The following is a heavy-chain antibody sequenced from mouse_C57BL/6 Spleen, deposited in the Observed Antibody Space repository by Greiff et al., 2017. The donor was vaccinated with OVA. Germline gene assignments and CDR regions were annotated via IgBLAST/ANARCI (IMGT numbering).Heavy chain of an antibody. Sequence: EVQVVESGGGLVKPGGSLKLSCAASGFTFSSYTMSWVRQTPEKRLEWVATISGGGGNTYYPDSVKGRFTISRDNAKNTLYLQMSSLRSEDTALYYCANYYGRASWYCDVWGTETTVTVSS. CDR2: ISGGGGNT. D-gene: IGHD1-1*01. V-gene: IGHV5-9*01. CDR3: ANYYGRASWYCDV. J-gene: IGHJ1*03. CDR1: GFTFSSYT.